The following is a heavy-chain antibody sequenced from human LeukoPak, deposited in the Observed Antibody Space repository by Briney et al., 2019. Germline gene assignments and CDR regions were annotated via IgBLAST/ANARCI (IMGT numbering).Heavy chain of an antibody. CDR1: GYTFTSYG. CDR2: ISAYNGNT. D-gene: IGHD3-3*01. J-gene: IGHJ4*02. Sequence: GASVKVSCKASGYTFTSYGISWVRQAPGQGLEWMGWISAYNGNTNYAQKLQGRVTMTTDTSTSTAYMELRSLRFDDTAVYYCASNGYDDFWSGYPPYFDYWGQGTLVTVSS. V-gene: IGHV1-18*01. CDR3: ASNGYDDFWSGYPPYFDY.